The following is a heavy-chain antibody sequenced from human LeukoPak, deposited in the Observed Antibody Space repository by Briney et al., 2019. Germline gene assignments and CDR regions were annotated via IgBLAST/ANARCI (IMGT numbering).Heavy chain of an antibody. CDR2: INHSGNT. J-gene: IGHJ3*02. D-gene: IGHD3-16*01. CDR1: GGSFSGYY. Sequence: SETLSLTCAVYGGSFSGYYWSWIRQPPGKGLEWIGEINHSGNTNYNPSLKSRVTISVDTSKNQFSLKLSSVTAADTAVYYCARWGSIAFDIWGQGTMVTVSS. CDR3: ARWGSIAFDI. V-gene: IGHV4-34*01.